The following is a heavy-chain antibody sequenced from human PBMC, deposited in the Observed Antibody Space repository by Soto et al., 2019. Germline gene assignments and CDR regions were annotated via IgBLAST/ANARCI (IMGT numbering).Heavy chain of an antibody. J-gene: IGHJ4*02. Sequence: SETLSLTCAVYGGSFSGYYWSWIRQPPGKGLEWIGEINHSGSTNYNPSLKSRVTISVDTSKNQFSLKLSSVTAADTAVYYCARARGILTGSTFDYLGPGNPGHRLL. V-gene: IGHV4-34*01. CDR3: ARARGILTGSTFDY. CDR1: GGSFSGYY. D-gene: IGHD3-9*01. CDR2: INHSGST.